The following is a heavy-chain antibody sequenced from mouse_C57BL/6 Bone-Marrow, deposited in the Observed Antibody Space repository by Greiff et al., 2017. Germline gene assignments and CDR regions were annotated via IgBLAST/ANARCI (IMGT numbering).Heavy chain of an antibody. D-gene: IGHD1-1*01. Sequence: VKLQQSGAELARPGASVKLSCKASGYTFTSYGISWVKQRTGQGLEWIGEIYPRSGNTYYNEKFKGKATLTADKSSSTAYMELRSLTSEDSAVYFCARWGAFITTVVATGYWGQGTTLTVSS. CDR1: GYTFTSYG. CDR3: ARWGAFITTVVATGY. V-gene: IGHV1-81*01. CDR2: IYPRSGNT. J-gene: IGHJ2*01.